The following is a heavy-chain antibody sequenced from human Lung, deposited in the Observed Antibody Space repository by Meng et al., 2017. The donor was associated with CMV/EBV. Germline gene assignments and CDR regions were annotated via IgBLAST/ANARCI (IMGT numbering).Heavy chain of an antibody. V-gene: IGHV4-30-4*01. CDR1: GGSISSGDYY. D-gene: IGHD4-11*01. J-gene: IGHJ4*02. CDR3: ARDRTTGRYFDY. CDR2: IYYSGST. Sequence: QVQLQGAGPGLVKPSQTLSLTCTVSGGSISSGDYYWSWIRQPPGKGLEWIGYIYYSGSTYYNPSLKSRVTISVDTSKNQFSLKLSSVTAADTAVYYCARDRTTGRYFDYWGQGTLVTVSS.